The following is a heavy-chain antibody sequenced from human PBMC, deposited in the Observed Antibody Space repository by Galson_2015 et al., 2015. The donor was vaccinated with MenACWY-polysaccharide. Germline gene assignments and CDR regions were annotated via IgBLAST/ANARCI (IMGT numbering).Heavy chain of an antibody. CDR3: VRDMMPGSSDAFDI. CDR2: IRTEGDRT. V-gene: IGHV3-48*02. CDR1: GFRFRTYS. Sequence: SLRLSCAGSGFRFRTYSMNWVRQAPGEGLEWVSYIRTEGDRTHYADSVKGRFTVSRDNVQDSMYLQMNSLRDEDTAVYYCVRDMMPGSSDAFDIWGQGTMVTVSS. J-gene: IGHJ3*02. D-gene: IGHD3-16*01.